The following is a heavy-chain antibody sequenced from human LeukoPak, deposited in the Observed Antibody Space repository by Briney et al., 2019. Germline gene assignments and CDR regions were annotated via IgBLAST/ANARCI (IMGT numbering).Heavy chain of an antibody. CDR1: GYGFTKYW. D-gene: IGHD4-11*01. V-gene: IGHV5-51*01. J-gene: IGHJ3*02. CDR3: ARDYSDYVGAFDI. CDR2: IYPGDSDT. Sequence: GESMKIPSNASGYGFTKYWIGYVRQMPGQRLEWMGIIYPGDSDTRHNPSFQGQVTISVEKSITTACLQWSSLKASDTAMYYCARDYSDYVGAFDIWGQGTMVTVSS.